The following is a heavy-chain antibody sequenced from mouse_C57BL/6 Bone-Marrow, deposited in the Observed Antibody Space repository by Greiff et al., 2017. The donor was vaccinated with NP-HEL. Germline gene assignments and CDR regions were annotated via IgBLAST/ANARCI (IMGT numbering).Heavy chain of an antibody. D-gene: IGHD1-1*01. V-gene: IGHV5-15*01. CDR2: ISNLAYSI. J-gene: IGHJ4*01. CDR3: ARHGSTLDY. Sequence: EVKLVESGGGLVQPGGSLKLSCAASGFTFSDYGMAWVRQAPRKGPAWVAFISNLAYSIYYADTVTGRFTISRENAKNTLYLEMSSLRSEDTAMYYCARHGSTLDYWGQGTSVTVSS. CDR1: GFTFSDYG.